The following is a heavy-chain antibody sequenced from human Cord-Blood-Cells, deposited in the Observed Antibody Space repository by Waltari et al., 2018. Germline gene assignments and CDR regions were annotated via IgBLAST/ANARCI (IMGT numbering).Heavy chain of an antibody. V-gene: IGHV4-61*09. J-gene: IGHJ4*02. Sequence: QVQLQESGPGLVKPSQTLSLTCTVSGGSISSGSYYWSWIRQPAGKGLEWIGYIYTSGSTKYNPSLESRVTISVDTSKNQFSLKLSSVTAADTAVYYCARAPHTYYDFWSGYYPFTFDYWGQGTLVTVSS. CDR2: IYTSGST. CDR3: ARAPHTYYDFWSGYYPFTFDY. D-gene: IGHD3-3*01. CDR1: GGSISSGSYY.